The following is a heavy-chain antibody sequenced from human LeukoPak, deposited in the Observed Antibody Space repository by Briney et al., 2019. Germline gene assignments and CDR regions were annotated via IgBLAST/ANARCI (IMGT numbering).Heavy chain of an antibody. J-gene: IGHJ6*03. CDR1: GFTFSSYA. D-gene: IGHD4-23*01. V-gene: IGHV3-23*01. Sequence: GGSLILSCAASGFTFSSYAMSWVRQAPGKGLEWVSAISGSGGSTYYADSVKGRFTISRDNSKNTLYLQMNSLRAEDTAVYYCAKGAVVSYYYYMDVWGKGTTVTVSS. CDR2: ISGSGGST. CDR3: AKGAVVSYYYYMDV.